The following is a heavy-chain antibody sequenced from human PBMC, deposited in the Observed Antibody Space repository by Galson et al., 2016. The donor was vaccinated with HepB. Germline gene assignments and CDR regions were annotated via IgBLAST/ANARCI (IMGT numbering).Heavy chain of an antibody. V-gene: IGHV1-58*01. Sequence: QSGAEVKKAGESLKISCKASGFTFTSSAVQWVRQARGQRLEWIGWIVVGSGNTNYAQKFQERVTITRDMSTSTAYMELSSLRSEDTAVYYCAAMGHYYDSSGYIPWGQGTLVTVSS. CDR2: IVVGSGNT. D-gene: IGHD3-22*01. J-gene: IGHJ5*02. CDR1: GFTFTSSA. CDR3: AAMGHYYDSSGYIP.